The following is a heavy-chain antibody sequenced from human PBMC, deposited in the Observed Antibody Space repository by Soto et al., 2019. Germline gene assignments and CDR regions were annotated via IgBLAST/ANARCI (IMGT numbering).Heavy chain of an antibody. CDR3: AREGAVAGPFDY. V-gene: IGHV3-21*01. D-gene: IGHD6-19*01. CDR1: GFTFSSYS. Sequence: AGGSLRLSCTASGFTFSSYSMNWVRQAPGKGLEWVSSISSSSSYIYYADSVKGRFTISRDNAKNSLYLQMNSLRAEDTAVYYCAREGAVAGPFDYWGLGTLVTVSS. J-gene: IGHJ4*02. CDR2: ISSSSSYI.